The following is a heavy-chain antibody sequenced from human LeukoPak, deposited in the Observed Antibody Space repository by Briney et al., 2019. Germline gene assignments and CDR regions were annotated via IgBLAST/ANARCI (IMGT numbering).Heavy chain of an antibody. D-gene: IGHD3-10*01. Sequence: QASETLSLTCTVSGGSISSSSYYWGWIRQPPGKGLEWIGNIYYSGSTYYNPSLKSRVTISVDTSKNQFSLKLNSVTAADTAVYYCAREVEGSGTYYYYSFYMDVWGKGSTVTVSS. J-gene: IGHJ6*03. CDR3: AREVEGSGTYYYYSFYMDV. V-gene: IGHV4-39*07. CDR1: GGSISSSSYY. CDR2: IYYSGST.